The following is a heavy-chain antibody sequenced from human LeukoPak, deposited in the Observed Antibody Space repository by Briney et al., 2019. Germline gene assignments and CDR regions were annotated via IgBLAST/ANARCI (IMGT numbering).Heavy chain of an antibody. CDR1: GDSVSSNSAA. J-gene: IGHJ5*02. CDR2: TYYRSKWYN. V-gene: IGHV6-1*01. CDR3: ARDRNYYGSGSYYNGPNWFDP. D-gene: IGHD3-10*01. Sequence: SQTLSLTCAISGDSVSSNSAAWNWIRQSPSRGLEWLGRTYYRSKWYNDYAVSVKSRITINPDTSKNQFSLQLNSVTPEDTAVYYCARDRNYYGSGSYYNGPNWFDPWGQGTLVTVSS.